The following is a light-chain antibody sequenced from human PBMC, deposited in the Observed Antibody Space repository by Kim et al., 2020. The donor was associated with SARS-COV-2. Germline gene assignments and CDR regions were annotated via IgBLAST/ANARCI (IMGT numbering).Light chain of an antibody. CDR1: SLRSYY. CDR2: GKN. J-gene: IGLJ1*01. Sequence: SYELTQDPAVSVALGQTVRITCQGDSLRSYYASWYQQKPGQAPVLVIYGKNNRPSGIPDRFSGSSSGNTASLTITGAQAEDEADYYCNPRDSSGNHYVFG. V-gene: IGLV3-19*01. CDR3: NPRDSSGNHYV.